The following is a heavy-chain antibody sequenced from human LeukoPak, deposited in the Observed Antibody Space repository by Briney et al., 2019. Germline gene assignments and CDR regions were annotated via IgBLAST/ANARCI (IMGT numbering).Heavy chain of an antibody. V-gene: IGHV4-59*05. D-gene: IGHD2-2*01. CDR1: GFTFSSYSMN. CDR3: ARTLWYCSSTSCYPIDAAYYFDN. CDR2: IYYSGST. Sequence: GSLRLSCAASGFTFSSYSMNWVRQAPGKGLEWVGSIYYSGSTYYSPSLKSRVTISVDTSNNQFPLKLSSVTAADTAVYYCARTLWYCSSTSCYPIDAAYYFDNWGQGTLVTVSS. J-gene: IGHJ4*02.